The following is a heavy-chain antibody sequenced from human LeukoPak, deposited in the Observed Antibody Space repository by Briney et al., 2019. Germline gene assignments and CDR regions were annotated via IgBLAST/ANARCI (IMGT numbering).Heavy chain of an antibody. CDR2: IYFRGST. Sequence: SETLSLTCTVSGGSISSYYWSWIRQPPGKRLEWIGYIYFRGSTNYNPSLESRVTMSLDTSKNHFSLKLSSVTAEGTALYYCVSHTTTTNWFDPWGQGTLVTASS. J-gene: IGHJ5*02. CDR1: GGSISSYY. V-gene: IGHV4-59*08. D-gene: IGHD1-26*01. CDR3: VSHTTTTNWFDP.